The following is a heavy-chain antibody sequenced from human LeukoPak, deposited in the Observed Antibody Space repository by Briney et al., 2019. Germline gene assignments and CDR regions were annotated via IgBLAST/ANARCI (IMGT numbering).Heavy chain of an antibody. V-gene: IGHV4-39*01. CDR1: GGPNRSSSYY. CDR2: IYYSGST. J-gene: IGHJ3*02. CDR3: ARLSGVKVGLNAEILVAFDI. Sequence: SETLSLTCTVSGGPNRSSSYYWGWIRQPPGKGLEWIGNIYYSGSTYYKSSLKSRVTISVDTSKNKFSLKVTYVTAADTAVYYYARLSGVKVGLNAEILVAFDIWGQGTMVTVSS. D-gene: IGHD1-26*01.